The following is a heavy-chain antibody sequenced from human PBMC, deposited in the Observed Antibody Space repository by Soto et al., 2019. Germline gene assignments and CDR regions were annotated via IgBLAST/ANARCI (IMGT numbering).Heavy chain of an antibody. J-gene: IGHJ4*02. CDR2: INHSGST. Sequence: QVQLQQWGAGLLKPSETLSLTCAVYGGSFSGYYWSWIRQPPGKGLEWIGEINHSGSTNYNPSLMSRVTISVDTSKNQFSLKLSSVTAADTAVYYCARGINYDSSGGYRYFDYWGQGTLVTVSS. D-gene: IGHD3-22*01. CDR3: ARGINYDSSGGYRYFDY. V-gene: IGHV4-34*01. CDR1: GGSFSGYY.